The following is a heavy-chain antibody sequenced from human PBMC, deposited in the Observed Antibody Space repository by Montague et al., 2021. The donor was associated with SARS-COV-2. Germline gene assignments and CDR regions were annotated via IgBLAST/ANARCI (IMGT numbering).Heavy chain of an antibody. CDR2: IDWDDDK. V-gene: IGHV2-70*11. CDR1: GFSLGTSGMC. CDR3: ARMRIAAAGSSFDI. J-gene: IGHJ3*02. D-gene: IGHD6-13*01. Sequence: PALVKPTQTLTLTCTFSGFSLGTSGMCVSWIRQPPGKALEWLARIDWDDDKYYSTSLKTRLTISKDTSKNQVVLTMTNMDPVDTATYYCARMRIAAAGSSFDIWGQGTMVTVSS.